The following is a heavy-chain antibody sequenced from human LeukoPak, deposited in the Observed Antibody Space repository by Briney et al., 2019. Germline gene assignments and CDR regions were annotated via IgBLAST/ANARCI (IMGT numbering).Heavy chain of an antibody. D-gene: IGHD5-24*01. Sequence: PGGSLRLSCVASGFTFSSSWMTWVRQAPGMGLERVANIKADGSGKYYVDSVRGRFSISRGNAKNSLYLELNSLRAEDTGVYFCARDRGWQQFDYWGQGTLVTVSS. J-gene: IGHJ4*01. CDR1: GFTFSSSW. CDR2: IKADGSGK. V-gene: IGHV3-7*01. CDR3: ARDRGWQQFDY.